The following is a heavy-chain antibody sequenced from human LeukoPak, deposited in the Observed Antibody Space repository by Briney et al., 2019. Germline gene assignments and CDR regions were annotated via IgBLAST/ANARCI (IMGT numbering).Heavy chain of an antibody. CDR3: ARGSSKNQYTGGWYYDY. J-gene: IGHJ4*02. CDR1: GFTFSSYA. V-gene: IGHV3-23*01. Sequence: GESLRLSCAASGFTFSSYAMSWVRQAPGKGLEWVSAISGSGTNTYYADSVKGRFTISRDNSKNSLYLQMNSLRAEDTAVYYCARGSSKNQYTGGWYYDYWGQGTLVTVSS. D-gene: IGHD6-19*01. CDR2: ISGSGTNT.